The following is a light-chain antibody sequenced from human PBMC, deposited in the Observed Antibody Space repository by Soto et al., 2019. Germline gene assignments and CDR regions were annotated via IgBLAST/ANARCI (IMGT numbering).Light chain of an antibody. V-gene: IGLV4-69*01. CDR1: SGHNSYA. Sequence: QSVLTQPPSASASLGASVKLTCTLSSGHNSYAIAWHQQQPEKGPRYLMKLNSDGSHSKGDGIPDRFSGSSSGAERYLTISSLQSEDEDDYYCQIWSTDIRVFGGGTKVTVL. CDR2: LNSDGSH. CDR3: QIWSTDIRV. J-gene: IGLJ3*02.